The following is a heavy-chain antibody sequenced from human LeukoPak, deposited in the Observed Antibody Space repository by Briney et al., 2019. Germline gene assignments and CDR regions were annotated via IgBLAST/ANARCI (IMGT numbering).Heavy chain of an antibody. CDR2: ISYDGSNK. Sequence: GGSLRLSCAASGFTFSSYGMHWVRQAPGKGLEWVAVISYDGSNKYYADSVKGRFTISRDNSKNTLYLQMNSLRAEDTAVYYCSSGWSTWGQGTLVTVSS. CDR3: SSGWST. J-gene: IGHJ5*02. V-gene: IGHV3-30*03. D-gene: IGHD6-19*01. CDR1: GFTFSSYG.